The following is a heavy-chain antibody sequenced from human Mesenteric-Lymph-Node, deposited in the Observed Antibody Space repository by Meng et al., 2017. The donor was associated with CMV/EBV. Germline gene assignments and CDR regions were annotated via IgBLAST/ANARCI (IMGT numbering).Heavy chain of an antibody. CDR1: GFTFIRHG. D-gene: IGHD3-10*01. Sequence: LSLTCAASGFTFIRHGMTWVRQAPGKGLQWVSSITGGGDITYYGDSVKGRFTISRDNSRNTVYLQMNSLSAEDTAIYYCAKDKALSYKFYYGLDVWGQGTTVTVSS. J-gene: IGHJ6*02. CDR3: AKDKALSYKFYYGLDV. V-gene: IGHV3-23*01. CDR2: ITGGGDIT.